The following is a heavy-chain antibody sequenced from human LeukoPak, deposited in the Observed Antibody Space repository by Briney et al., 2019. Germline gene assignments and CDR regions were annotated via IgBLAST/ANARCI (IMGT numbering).Heavy chain of an antibody. CDR2: ILENGSYQ. CDR3: ARDLGAAGN. Sequence: GGSLRLSCAASGFSFSNYIMHWVRQAPGKGLDWVAVILENGSYQYYADSVKGRFTISRDNSKNTPFLQMNSLRGEDTAMYYCARDLGAAGNWGQGTLVTVSS. V-gene: IGHV3-30*03. CDR1: GFSFSNYI. J-gene: IGHJ4*02. D-gene: IGHD6-13*01.